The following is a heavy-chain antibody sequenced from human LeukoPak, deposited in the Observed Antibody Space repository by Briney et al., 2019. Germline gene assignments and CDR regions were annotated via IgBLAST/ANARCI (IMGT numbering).Heavy chain of an antibody. V-gene: IGHV3-48*03. J-gene: IGHJ4*02. CDR1: GFTFSSYE. Sequence: GGSLRLSCAASGFTFSSYEMNWDRQAPGKGLEWVSYISSSGSTIYYADSVKGRFTISRDNAKNSLYLQMNILRAEDTAVYYCARAFFYGSGSYSVSYFDYWGQGTLVTVSS. D-gene: IGHD3-10*01. CDR3: ARAFFYGSGSYSVSYFDY. CDR2: ISSSGSTI.